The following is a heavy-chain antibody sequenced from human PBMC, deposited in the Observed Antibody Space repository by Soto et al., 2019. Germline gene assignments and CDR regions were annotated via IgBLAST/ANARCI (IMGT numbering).Heavy chain of an antibody. CDR1: GGSFRHSL. CDR3: ARASLLTCHDDKYFALYF. J-gene: IGHJ6*02. CDR2: INESGAT. Sequence: PSETLSLTCAVYGGSFRHSLWGWIRQSPWQGLEWIGEINESGATNYISSLKSRVSISIDTSRNQFSLKLNSVTTADTAVYYCARASLLTCHDDKYFALYFRAQGTTVTVS. D-gene: IGHD3-9*01. V-gene: IGHV4-34*01.